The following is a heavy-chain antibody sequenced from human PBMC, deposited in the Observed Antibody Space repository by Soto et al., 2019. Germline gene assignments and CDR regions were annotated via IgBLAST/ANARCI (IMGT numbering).Heavy chain of an antibody. Sequence: ASVKVSCKASGYTFTSYGISWVRQAPGQGLEWMGWISAYNGNTNYAQKLQGRVTMTTDTSTSTAYMELRSLRSDDTAVYYCARVSIQLWLTDFDYWGQGTLVTVSS. CDR2: ISAYNGNT. CDR1: GYTFTSYG. CDR3: ARVSIQLWLTDFDY. J-gene: IGHJ4*02. V-gene: IGHV1-18*01. D-gene: IGHD5-18*01.